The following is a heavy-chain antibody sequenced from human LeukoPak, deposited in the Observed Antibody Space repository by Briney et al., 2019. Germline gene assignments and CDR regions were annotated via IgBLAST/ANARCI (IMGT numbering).Heavy chain of an antibody. D-gene: IGHD3-22*01. Sequence: ASVKVSCKTSGYTFTGYYIHWIRQAPGQGREYMGWIKPDSGATNYVEKFQGRVSMTRDTSISTAYMQLSRLRSDDTAVYYCTREPYYSGGSAYYSWGQGTLVTVSS. V-gene: IGHV1-2*02. J-gene: IGHJ4*02. CDR3: TREPYYSGGSAYYS. CDR1: GYTFTGYY. CDR2: IKPDSGAT.